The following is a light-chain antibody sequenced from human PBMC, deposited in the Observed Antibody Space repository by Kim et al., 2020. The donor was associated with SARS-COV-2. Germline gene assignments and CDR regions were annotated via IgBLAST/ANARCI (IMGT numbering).Light chain of an antibody. J-gene: IGLJ2*01. V-gene: IGLV3-1*01. CDR2: EDN. Sequence: VSPGQTATIPCSGDKLGEKYACWYQQKPGQSPVLVIYEDNRRPSEIPARFSGSNSGNTATLTISGTQAMDEADYYCQAWDSSAVVFGGGTQLTVL. CDR3: QAWDSSAVV. CDR1: KLGEKY.